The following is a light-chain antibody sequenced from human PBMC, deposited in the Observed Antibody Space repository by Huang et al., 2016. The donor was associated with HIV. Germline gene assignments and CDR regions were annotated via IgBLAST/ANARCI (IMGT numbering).Light chain of an antibody. Sequence: AIQLTQSPSFLSASVGDRVTITCRASQDITDDLAWYQQKPGKPPKVLIYDASSLESGVPSRFIGSGSGADFTLTISSLQPEDFATYYCQQFKNYPLTFGGGTKVEVK. CDR2: DAS. V-gene: IGKV1D-13*01. CDR1: QDITDD. CDR3: QQFKNYPLT. J-gene: IGKJ4*01.